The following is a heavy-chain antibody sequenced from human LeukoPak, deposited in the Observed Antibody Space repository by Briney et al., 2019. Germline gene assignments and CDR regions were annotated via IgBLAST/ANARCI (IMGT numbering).Heavy chain of an antibody. V-gene: IGHV4-30-4*02. Sequence: KASETLSLTCTVSGGSISSGDYYWSWIRQPPGKGLEWIGYIDYSGSTYYNPSLKSRVTISVDTSKNQFSLKLSSVTAADTAVYYCARGVYTAAAQYGYWGQRTLVTVSS. D-gene: IGHD6-13*01. CDR3: ARGVYTAAAQYGY. J-gene: IGHJ4*02. CDR2: IDYSGST. CDR1: GGSISSGDYY.